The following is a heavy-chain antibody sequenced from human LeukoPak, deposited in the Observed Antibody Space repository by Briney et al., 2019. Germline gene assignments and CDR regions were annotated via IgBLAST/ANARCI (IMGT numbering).Heavy chain of an antibody. CDR3: ARGRGTTMVRGVITNYFDL. V-gene: IGHV1-2*02. CDR1: GYTFTAHY. J-gene: IGHJ2*01. D-gene: IGHD3-10*01. Sequence: ASVKVSCRASGYTFTAHYIHWVRQAPGQGLEWMGWIDPNSGGTNYAQRFLGSVTMTGDTSINTAFMGVRRLRSDDTAIYYCARGRGTTMVRGVITNYFDLWSRGSLVTVSS. CDR2: IDPNSGGT.